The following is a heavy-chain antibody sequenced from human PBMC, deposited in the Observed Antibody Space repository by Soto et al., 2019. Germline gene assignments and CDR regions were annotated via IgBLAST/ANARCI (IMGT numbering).Heavy chain of an antibody. CDR2: TYYDGSS. CDR1: GCSISSGDSY. D-gene: IGHD3-10*01. V-gene: IGHV4-30-4*01. J-gene: IGHJ6*02. CDR3: AREGAARSSYYYGTDV. Sequence: QVQLQESGPGLVKPSQTLSLTCTVSGCSISSGDSYWSWIRQSPGKGLEWIGYTYYDGSSYYNPSLKSRVTISVDTSKNQFSLKLNSVTAADTAVYYCAREGAARSSYYYGTDVWGQGTTVTVSS.